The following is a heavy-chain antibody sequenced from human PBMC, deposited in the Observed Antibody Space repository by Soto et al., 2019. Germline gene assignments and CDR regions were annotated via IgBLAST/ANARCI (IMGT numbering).Heavy chain of an antibody. CDR2: IYYSGST. J-gene: IGHJ5*02. V-gene: IGHV4-34*01. Sequence: PSETLSLTCAVYGGSFSGYYWTWIRQPPGKGLEWIGSIYYSGSTYYNPSLKSRVTISVDTSKNQFSLNLISVTAADTAVYYCARVPDRWGQGTLVTVSS. CDR1: GGSFSGYY. CDR3: ARVPDR. D-gene: IGHD2-2*01.